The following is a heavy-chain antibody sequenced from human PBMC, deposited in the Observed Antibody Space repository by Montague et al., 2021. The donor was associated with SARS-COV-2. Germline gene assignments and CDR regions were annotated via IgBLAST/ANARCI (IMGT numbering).Heavy chain of an antibody. D-gene: IGHD3-3*01. CDR2: INHSGSS. J-gene: IGHJ3*01. CDR3: ARAQVTIFGVLIMLPAAGAVDV. Sequence: SETLFLTCAVYGGSFTGYYWTWIRQPPGKGLEWIGEINHSGSSNYNPSLESRVTMSVDTSKNQFSLRLNSVSAADTAVYYCARAQVTIFGVLIMLPAAGAVDVWGQGTTVAVSS. CDR1: GGSFTGYY. V-gene: IGHV4-34*01.